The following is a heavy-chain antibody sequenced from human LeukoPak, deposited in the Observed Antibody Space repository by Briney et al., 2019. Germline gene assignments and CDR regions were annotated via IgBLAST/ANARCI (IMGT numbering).Heavy chain of an antibody. D-gene: IGHD3-10*01. J-gene: IGHJ6*02. CDR3: AALWFGELSYYYYGMDV. CDR2: ISYDGSNK. CDR1: GFTFSSYA. V-gene: IGHV3-30-3*01. Sequence: PGGSLRLSCAASGFTFSSYAMHWVRQAPGKGLEWVAVISYDGSNKYYADSVKGRFTISRDNSKNTLYLQMNSLRAEDTAVYYCAALWFGELSYYYYGMDVWGQGTTVTVSS.